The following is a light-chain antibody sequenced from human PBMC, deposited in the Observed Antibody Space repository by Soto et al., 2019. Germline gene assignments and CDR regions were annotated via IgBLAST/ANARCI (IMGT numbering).Light chain of an antibody. CDR2: AAS. V-gene: IGKV1-39*01. Sequence: DIPMTQSPSSLSASVGDRVTITCRASQNIKTYLNWYQQKPGKAPKLLIYAASGLHSGVPSRFSGSGSGTDFTLTISSLQPEDFAIYFCQQTYNILITFGQGTRLDIK. J-gene: IGKJ5*01. CDR1: QNIKTY. CDR3: QQTYNILIT.